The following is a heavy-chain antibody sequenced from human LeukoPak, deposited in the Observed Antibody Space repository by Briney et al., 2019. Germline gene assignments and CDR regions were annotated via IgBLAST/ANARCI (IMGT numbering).Heavy chain of an antibody. CDR1: GYTFTGYY. Sequence: ASVTVSCTASGYTFTGYYMHWVRQAPGQGLEWMGRINPNSGGTNYAQKFQGRVTMTRDTSISTAYMELSSLRSEDTAVYYCTSTGSSSWYSKHGWFDPWGQGTLVTVSS. J-gene: IGHJ5*02. CDR2: INPNSGGT. V-gene: IGHV1-2*06. CDR3: TSTGSSSWYSKHGWFDP. D-gene: IGHD6-13*01.